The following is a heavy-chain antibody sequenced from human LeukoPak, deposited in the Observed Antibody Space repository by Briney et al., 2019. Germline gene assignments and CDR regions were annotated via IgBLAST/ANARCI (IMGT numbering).Heavy chain of an antibody. CDR2: INSDGNST. V-gene: IGHV3-74*01. Sequence: GGSLRLSCAASGFTFSSYWMHWVRQAPGKGLVWVSRINSDGNSTSYADSVKGRFTISRDNAKNTLYLQMNSLRAEDTAVYFCVRDVGAVRGEVYFDYWGQGTLVTVSS. J-gene: IGHJ4*02. D-gene: IGHD3-10*01. CDR3: VRDVGAVRGEVYFDY. CDR1: GFTFSSYW.